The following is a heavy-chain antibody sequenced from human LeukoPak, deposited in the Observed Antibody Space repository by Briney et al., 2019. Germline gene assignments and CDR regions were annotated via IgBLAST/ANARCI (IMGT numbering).Heavy chain of an antibody. CDR2: ISYDGSNK. V-gene: IGHV3-30*18. CDR1: GFTFSSYG. D-gene: IGHD6-13*01. CDR3: AKDTMTAADVLGYYYYYMDV. J-gene: IGHJ6*03. Sequence: GGSLRLSCAASGFTFSSYGMHWVRQAPGKGLEWVAVISYDGSNKYYADSVKGRFTISRDNSKNTLYLQMNSLRAEDTAVYYCAKDTMTAADVLGYYYYYMDVWGKGTTVTISS.